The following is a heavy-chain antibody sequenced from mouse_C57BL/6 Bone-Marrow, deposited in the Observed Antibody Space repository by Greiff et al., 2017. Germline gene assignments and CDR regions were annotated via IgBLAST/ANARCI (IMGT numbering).Heavy chain of an antibody. V-gene: IGHV3-6*01. D-gene: IGHD3-3*01. J-gene: IGHJ3*01. Sequence: EVKLMESGPGLVKPSQSLSLTCSVTGYSITSGYYWNWIRQFPGNKLEWMGYISYDGSNNYNPSLKNRISITHETSKNQFFLKLNSVTTEDTATYYCARGTLRPWFAYWGQGTLVTVSA. CDR1: GYSITSGYY. CDR2: ISYDGSN. CDR3: ARGTLRPWFAY.